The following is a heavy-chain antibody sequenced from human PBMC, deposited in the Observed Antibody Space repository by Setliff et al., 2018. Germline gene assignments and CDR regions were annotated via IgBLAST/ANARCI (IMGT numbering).Heavy chain of an antibody. Sequence: PSETLSLTCTVSGGSITSGSNYWSWIRQPAGRGLEWMGHIDPSGNTNYHPSLRSRVTISRDTSKNQFSLKLTSVTAADTAVYFCARNPASGAYYSSRPFHFDYWGQGALVTVSS. CDR3: ARNPASGAYYSSRPFHFDY. V-gene: IGHV4-61*09. D-gene: IGHD3-22*01. CDR2: IDPSGNT. CDR1: GGSITSGSNY. J-gene: IGHJ4*02.